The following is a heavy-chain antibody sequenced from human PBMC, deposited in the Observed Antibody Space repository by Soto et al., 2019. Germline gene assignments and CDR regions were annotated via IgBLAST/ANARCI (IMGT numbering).Heavy chain of an antibody. CDR1: GGSISSGGYY. V-gene: IGHV4-31*03. CDR3: ARGRGSTVRHLSGGMDV. CDR2: IYYSGST. D-gene: IGHD4-17*01. J-gene: IGHJ6*02. Sequence: QVQLQESGPGLLKPSQTLSLTCTVSGGSISSGGYYWSWIRQPPGKGLEWIGYIYYSGSTYYNPSLKSRVTISVDTSKNQFSLKLSSVTAADTAVYYCARGRGSTVRHLSGGMDVWGQGTTVTVSS.